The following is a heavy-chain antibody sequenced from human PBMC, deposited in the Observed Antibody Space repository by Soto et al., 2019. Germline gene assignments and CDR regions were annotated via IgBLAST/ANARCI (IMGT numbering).Heavy chain of an antibody. CDR2: IIPLFGTT. D-gene: IGHD3-10*01. CDR1: GDTFKNCV. CDR3: AAELGFGKLSVV. Sequence: QVQVVQSGVEVRRTGSSVKVSCKASGDTFKNCVISWVRPAPGQGLEWMGGIIPLFGTTDFAQRFQGRHTITTDESTTTAYMELSRLRSEDTATYYCAAELGFGKLSVVWGQGTTVIVSS. V-gene: IGHV1-69*01. J-gene: IGHJ6*02.